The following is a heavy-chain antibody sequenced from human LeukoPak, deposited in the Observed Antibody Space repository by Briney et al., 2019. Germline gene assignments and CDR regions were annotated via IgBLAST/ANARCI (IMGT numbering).Heavy chain of an antibody. D-gene: IGHD3-3*01. J-gene: IGHJ5*02. CDR2: ISGSGGST. V-gene: IGHV3-23*01. CDR3: AKDGGTIFGVGWFDP. CDR1: GFTFSSYA. Sequence: PGGSLRLSCAASGFTFSSYAMSWVRQAPGKGLEWVSAISGSGGSTYYADSVKGRFTISRDNSRNTLYLQMNSLRAEDTAVYYCAKDGGTIFGVGWFDPWGQGTLVTVSS.